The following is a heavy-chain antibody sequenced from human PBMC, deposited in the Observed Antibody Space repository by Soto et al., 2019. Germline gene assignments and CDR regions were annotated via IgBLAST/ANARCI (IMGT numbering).Heavy chain of an antibody. CDR3: ARGSSIAGLYYGMDV. V-gene: IGHV4-39*07. Sequence: PSETLSLTCTVSGGSVSSSSYSWGWIRQPPGKGLEWIGYNYYSGITYYNPSLKSRVTISLDTSKNQFSLKLSSVTAADTAVYYCARGSSIAGLYYGMDVWGQGTTVTVSS. D-gene: IGHD6-6*01. CDR2: NYYSGIT. J-gene: IGHJ6*02. CDR1: GGSVSSSSYS.